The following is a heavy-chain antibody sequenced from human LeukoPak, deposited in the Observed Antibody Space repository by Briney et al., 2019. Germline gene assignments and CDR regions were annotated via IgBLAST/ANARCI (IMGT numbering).Heavy chain of an antibody. CDR1: GFTFSSYA. D-gene: IGHD3-22*01. V-gene: IGHV3-23*01. CDR2: ISGSGGST. J-gene: IGHJ4*02. CDR3: AKRKYGSSGYTDY. Sequence: GGSLRLSCAASGFTFSSYAMSWVRQAPGKGLEWVSAISGSGGSTYYADSAKGRFTISRDNSKNTLYLQMNSLRAEDTAVYYCAKRKYGSSGYTDYWGQGTLVTVSS.